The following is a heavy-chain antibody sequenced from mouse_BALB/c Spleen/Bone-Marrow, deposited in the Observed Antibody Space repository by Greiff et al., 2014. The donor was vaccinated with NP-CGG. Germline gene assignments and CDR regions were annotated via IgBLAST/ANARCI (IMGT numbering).Heavy chain of an antibody. J-gene: IGHJ1*01. CDR1: GYTFTSYW. D-gene: IGHD2-4*01. V-gene: IGHV1S41*01. CDR2: FAPGSGNT. CDR3: ARARSTVITTWYFDV. Sequence: DLVKPGASVKLSCKASGYTFTSYWINWIKQRPGQGLEWIGRFAPGSGNTYYNEMFKGKATLTVDTSSSTAYIQLSILSSEDSAVYFGARARSTVITTWYFDVWGAGTTVTVSS.